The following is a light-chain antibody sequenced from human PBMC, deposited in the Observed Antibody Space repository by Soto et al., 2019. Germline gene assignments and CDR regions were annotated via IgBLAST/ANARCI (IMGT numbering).Light chain of an antibody. CDR1: SSDVGGYNY. Sequence: QSVLTQPPSASGSPGQSVTISCTGTSSDVGGYNYVSWYQHHPGKAPKLMIYEVSKRPSGVPDRFSGSKSGNKAALTVSGLQAEDEAAYYCSSYVGSNRIVFGGGTKLTVL. CDR2: EVS. CDR3: SSYVGSNRIV. J-gene: IGLJ3*02. V-gene: IGLV2-8*01.